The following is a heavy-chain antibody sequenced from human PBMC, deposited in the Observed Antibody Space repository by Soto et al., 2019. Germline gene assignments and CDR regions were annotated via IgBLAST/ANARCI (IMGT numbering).Heavy chain of an antibody. CDR1: GFTVSSNY. J-gene: IGHJ3*02. V-gene: IGHV3-53*04. CDR2: IYSGGST. Sequence: EVQLVESGGGLVQPGGSLRLSCAASGFTVSSNYMSWVRQAPGKGLEWVSVIYSGGSTNYADSVKGRCTISRHNSKNTLYLQMNSLRAEDTAVYYCARVSQQLVPHYAFDIWGQGTMVTVSS. CDR3: ARVSQQLVPHYAFDI. D-gene: IGHD6-13*01.